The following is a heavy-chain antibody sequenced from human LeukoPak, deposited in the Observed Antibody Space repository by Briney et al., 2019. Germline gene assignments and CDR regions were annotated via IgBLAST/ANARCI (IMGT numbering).Heavy chain of an antibody. CDR2: INPSGGST. CDR3: ARVPIVGAYFDY. Sequence: ASVKVSCKASGYTFTSYYMHWVRQAPGQGLEWMGIINPSGGSTSYAQKFQGRVTMTRDTSASTVYMELSSLRSEDTAVYYCARVPIVGAYFDYWGQGTLVTVSS. V-gene: IGHV1-46*01. CDR1: GYTFTSYY. J-gene: IGHJ4*02. D-gene: IGHD1-26*01.